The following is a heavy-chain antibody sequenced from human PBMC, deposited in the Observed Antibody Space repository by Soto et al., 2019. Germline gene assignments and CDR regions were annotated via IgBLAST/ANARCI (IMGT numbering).Heavy chain of an antibody. J-gene: IGHJ4*02. CDR3: GRRGPAVGVTGPSDY. CDR2: INTNSYYI. V-gene: IGHV3-21*01. Sequence: EVQLVESGGGLVKPGGSLRLSCAAFGFTFSDYAMSWVRQAPGKGLEWVSSINTNSYYIYYGDSVKGRFTTSRDNSQNSLDLQMNSLRVEDTAVYYCGRRGPAVGVTGPSDYWGQGTLVIVSS. CDR1: GFTFSDYA. D-gene: IGHD1-26*01.